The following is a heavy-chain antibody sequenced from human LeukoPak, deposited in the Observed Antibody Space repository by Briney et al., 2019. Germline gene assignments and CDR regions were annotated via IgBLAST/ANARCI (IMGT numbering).Heavy chain of an antibody. J-gene: IGHJ4*02. CDR2: INRVGSSG. V-gene: IGHV3-74*01. CDR3: ARGGGYRSSWSSGGFDY. Sequence: PGGSLRLSCGASGFPFSSYCMHWVRHAPGKGGVGVSRINRVGSSGSSAGSVNGRFTLSRDNAKTTVYLQMKSLRAEDTAVSYGARGGGYRSSWSSGGFDYWGQGTLVTVSS. D-gene: IGHD6-13*01. CDR1: GFPFSSYC.